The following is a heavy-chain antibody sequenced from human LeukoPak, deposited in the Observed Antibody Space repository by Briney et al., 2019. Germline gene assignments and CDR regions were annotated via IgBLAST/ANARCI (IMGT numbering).Heavy chain of an antibody. Sequence: PSETLSLTCSVYGGSFSGYYWSWIRQPPGKGLEWIGEINHSGSTNYNPSLKSRVTISVDTSKNQFSLKLSSVTAADTAVYYCARGRFTYDYVWGSYRYTSGPLDYWGQGTLVTVSS. CDR1: GGSFSGYY. J-gene: IGHJ4*02. V-gene: IGHV4-34*01. D-gene: IGHD3-16*02. CDR3: ARGRFTYDYVWGSYRYTSGPLDY. CDR2: INHSGST.